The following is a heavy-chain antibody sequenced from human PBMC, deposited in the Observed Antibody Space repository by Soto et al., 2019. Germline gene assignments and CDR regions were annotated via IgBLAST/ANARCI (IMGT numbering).Heavy chain of an antibody. CDR1: GYTFTSYG. V-gene: IGHV1-18*04. J-gene: IGHJ5*02. CDR3: AREYDFWSGPPRWFDP. Sequence: ASVKVSCKASGYTFTSYGISWVRQAPGQGLEWMGWISAYNGNTNYAQKLQGRVTMTTDTSASTAYMELRSLRSDDTAVYYCAREYDFWSGPPRWFDPWGQGTLVTVSS. CDR2: ISAYNGNT. D-gene: IGHD3-3*01.